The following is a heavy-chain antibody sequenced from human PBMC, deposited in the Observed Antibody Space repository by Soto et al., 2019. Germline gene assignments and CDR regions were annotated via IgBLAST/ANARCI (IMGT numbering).Heavy chain of an antibody. CDR1: GYIFTSYG. CDR3: ATRGVAAAGTGDAFDI. J-gene: IGHJ3*02. D-gene: IGHD6-13*01. CDR2: ISAYNGNT. Sequence: ASVKVSCKASGYIFTSYGISWVRQAPGQGLEWMGWISAYNGNTNYAQKLQGRVTMTTDTSTSTAYMELRSLRSDDTAVYYCATRGVAAAGTGDAFDIWGQGTMVTVSS. V-gene: IGHV1-18*01.